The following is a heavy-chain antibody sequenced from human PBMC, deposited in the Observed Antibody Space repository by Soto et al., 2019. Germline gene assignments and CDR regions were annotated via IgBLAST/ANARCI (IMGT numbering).Heavy chain of an antibody. D-gene: IGHD1-20*01. CDR1: GFSFSDHA. CDR2: VAHDGITK. V-gene: IGHV3-30-3*01. J-gene: IGHJ5*02. Sequence: GGSLRLSCAASGFSFSDHAMHWVRRAPGKGLEWVALVAHDGITKYYAGSVKGRFTVSSDKSTNTLFLQMDSLDTEDTGVYYCARDDRITGIVDDIDLWGRGTLVTVSS. CDR3: ARDDRITGIVDDIDL.